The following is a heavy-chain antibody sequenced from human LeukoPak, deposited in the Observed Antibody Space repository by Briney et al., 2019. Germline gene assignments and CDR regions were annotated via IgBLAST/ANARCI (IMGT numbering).Heavy chain of an antibody. CDR1: GGSISTYY. CDR2: IYTSGST. V-gene: IGHV4-4*07. J-gene: IGHJ3*02. CDR3: ARETWYSSRSYAFDI. Sequence: SETLSLTCTVSGGSISTYYWSWIRQPAGKGLEWIERIYTSGSTNYNPSLKSRVTISVDTSKNQFSLKLSSVAAADTAVYYCARETWYSSRSYAFDIWGQGTMVTVSS. D-gene: IGHD6-13*01.